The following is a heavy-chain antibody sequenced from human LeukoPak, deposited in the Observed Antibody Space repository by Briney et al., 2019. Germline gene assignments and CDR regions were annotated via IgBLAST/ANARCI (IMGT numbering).Heavy chain of an antibody. CDR2: ISGSGVST. J-gene: IGHJ3*02. CDR1: GFTFSSCA. D-gene: IGHD6-19*01. V-gene: IGHV3-23*01. Sequence: PGGSLRLSCAASGFTFSSCAMTWVRQTPGKGLEWVSAISGSGVSTYYTDSVKGRFTISRDNSKNTLSLQMNSLRADDTAVYYCAKGDSSGWYMAFDIWGQGTMVTVSS. CDR3: AKGDSSGWYMAFDI.